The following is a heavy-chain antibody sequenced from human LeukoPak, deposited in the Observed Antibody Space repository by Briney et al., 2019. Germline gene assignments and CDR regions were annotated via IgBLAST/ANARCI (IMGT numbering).Heavy chain of an antibody. V-gene: IGHV3-48*01. Sequence: GGSLRLSCAASGLTLNSNSMNWVRQAPGKGLEWLSYISSSGNIYYADSVKGRFTISRDNAKNSLYLQMNSLRAEDTAVYYCARDRRSYGSGWYYFDYWGQGTLVTVSS. CDR3: ARDRRSYGSGWYYFDY. D-gene: IGHD6-19*01. J-gene: IGHJ4*02. CDR1: GLTLNSNS. CDR2: ISSSGNI.